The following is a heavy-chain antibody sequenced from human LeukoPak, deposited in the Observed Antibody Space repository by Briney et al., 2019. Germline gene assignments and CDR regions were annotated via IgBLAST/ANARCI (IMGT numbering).Heavy chain of an antibody. CDR1: VYTFTGYY. Sequence: ASVKVSCKASVYTFTGYYMHWVRQAPRQGLEWMGWINPNSGGTNYAQKFQGRVTMTRDTSISTAYMELRRLRSDDTAVYYCARDQGYSYGYDAFDIWGQGTMVTVSS. V-gene: IGHV1-2*02. D-gene: IGHD5-18*01. J-gene: IGHJ3*02. CDR2: INPNSGGT. CDR3: ARDQGYSYGYDAFDI.